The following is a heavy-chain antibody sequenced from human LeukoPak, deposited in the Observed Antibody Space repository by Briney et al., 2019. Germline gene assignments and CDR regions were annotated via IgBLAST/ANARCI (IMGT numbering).Heavy chain of an antibody. CDR2: IYYSGST. CDR3: ARHAPNYYYFDY. D-gene: IGHD1-7*01. V-gene: IGHV4-59*08. Sequence: SETLSLTCTVSGGSISSYYWSWIRQTPGKGLEWIGYIYYSGSTNYNPSLKSRVTISVDTSKNQFSLKLSSVTAADTAVYYCARHAPNYYYFDYWGQGTLVTVSS. CDR1: GGSISSYY. J-gene: IGHJ4*02.